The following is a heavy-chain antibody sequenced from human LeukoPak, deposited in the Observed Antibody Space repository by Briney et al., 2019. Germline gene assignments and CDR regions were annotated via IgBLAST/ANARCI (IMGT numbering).Heavy chain of an antibody. V-gene: IGHV3-64*01. CDR2: INNNGVTT. CDR1: GFTFSSYP. Sequence: PGGSLRLSCAASGFTFSSYPMHWVRQAPGKGLEYVSGINNNGVTTYYANSVKGRFTISRDNSKNTLYLQMGSLRAEDMAVYYCARELVVKQDLAYWGQGTLVTVSS. CDR3: ARELVVKQDLAY. D-gene: IGHD2-15*01. J-gene: IGHJ4*02.